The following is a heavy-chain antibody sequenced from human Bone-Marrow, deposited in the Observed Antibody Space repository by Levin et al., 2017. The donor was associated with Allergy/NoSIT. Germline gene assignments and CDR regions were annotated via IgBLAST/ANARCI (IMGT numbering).Heavy chain of an antibody. CDR2: ISDYKGTT. V-gene: IGHV1-18*01. J-gene: IGHJ4*02. CDR3: ARELNGDTPSFDY. CDR1: GYPFNNYG. Sequence: ASVKVSCNASGYPFNNYGISWVRQAPGQGLEWMGWISDYKGTTNFAQKFQGRVTMTRDTSTSTAHLELRSLRSDDTAVYYCARELNGDTPSFDYWGQGTLVTVSS. D-gene: IGHD2-21*02.